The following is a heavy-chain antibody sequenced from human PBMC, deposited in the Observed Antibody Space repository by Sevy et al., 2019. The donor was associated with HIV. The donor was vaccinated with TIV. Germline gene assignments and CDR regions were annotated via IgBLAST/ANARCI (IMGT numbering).Heavy chain of an antibody. CDR3: ARHGTVNTYYGMDV. V-gene: IGHV4-31*03. CDR1: GGAITTGAYS. Sequence: SETLSLTCTVTGGAITTGAYSWSWIRQRPGKGLEWIGYIFHSGSPYFNPTLKSRASMSVDTSKTRFSLTLTSVTAAETAVYYCARHGTVNTYYGMDVWGQGTTVTVSS. J-gene: IGHJ6*02. D-gene: IGHD2-21*02. CDR2: IFHSGSP.